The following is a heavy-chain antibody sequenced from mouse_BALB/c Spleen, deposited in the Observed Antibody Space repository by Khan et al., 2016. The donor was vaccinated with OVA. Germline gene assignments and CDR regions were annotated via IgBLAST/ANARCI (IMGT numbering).Heavy chain of an antibody. CDR2: IDPSDSYT. Sequence: QVQLKQSGAELVKPGASVKLSCKASGYPLTSYWLHWVKQRPGQGLEWIGEIDPSDSYTNYNQKFKGKATLTSDKSSSTPYIELSSLTSEDSAVYYCARSFHYGSSTWFAYWGQGTLVTVSA. CDR3: ARSFHYGSSTWFAY. D-gene: IGHD1-1*01. CDR1: GYPLTSYW. J-gene: IGHJ3*01. V-gene: IGHV1-69*02.